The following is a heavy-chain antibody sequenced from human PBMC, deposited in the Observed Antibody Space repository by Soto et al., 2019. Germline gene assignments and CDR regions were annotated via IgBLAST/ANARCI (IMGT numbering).Heavy chain of an antibody. D-gene: IGHD3-10*02. CDR2: IYWDHDQ. Sequence: QITLKESGPTLVKPTQTLTLTCTLSGFSLSTYGVGVGWIRQPPGKALEWLAIIYWDHDQYFSPSLKDRLTISNDTSTNQVVLTMTSMDPVDTATYFCAHFVRTFDVWGHGTVVTVSS. CDR3: AHFVRTFDV. J-gene: IGHJ3*01. V-gene: IGHV2-5*02. CDR1: GFSLSTYGVG.